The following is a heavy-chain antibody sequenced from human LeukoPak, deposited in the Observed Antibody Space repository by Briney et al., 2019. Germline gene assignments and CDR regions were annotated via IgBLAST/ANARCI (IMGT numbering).Heavy chain of an antibody. CDR3: APKGGGYYS. J-gene: IGHJ4*02. D-gene: IGHD4-11*01. V-gene: IGHV4-38-2*02. CDR1: GYSISSGYY. Sequence: SETLSLTCTVSGYSISSGYYWGWIRQPPGKGLEWIGSIYHSGSTYYNPSLKSRVTISVDTSKNQFSLRLSSVTAADTAVYYCAPKGGGYYSWGQGTLVTVSS. CDR2: IYHSGST.